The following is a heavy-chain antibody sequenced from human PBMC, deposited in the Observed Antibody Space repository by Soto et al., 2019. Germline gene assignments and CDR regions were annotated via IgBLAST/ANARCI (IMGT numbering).Heavy chain of an antibody. V-gene: IGHV4-59*08. CDR1: GGSISSYY. Sequence: PSETLSLTCTVSGGSISSYYWSWIRQPPGKGLEWIGYIYYSGSTNYNPSLKSRVTISVDTSKNQFSLKLSSVTAADTAVYYCARQGFCSSTSCGGYYYYMYVLGKGTTVTVSS. D-gene: IGHD2-2*01. CDR3: ARQGFCSSTSCGGYYYYMYV. CDR2: IYYSGST. J-gene: IGHJ6*03.